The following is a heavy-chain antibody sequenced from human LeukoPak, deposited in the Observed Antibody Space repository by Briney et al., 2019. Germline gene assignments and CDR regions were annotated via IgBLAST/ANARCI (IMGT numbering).Heavy chain of an antibody. D-gene: IGHD6-19*01. Sequence: PGGSLRLSCAASGFTFSSYGMHWVRQAPGKGLEWVAVISYDGSNKYYADSVKGRFTISRDNSKNTLYLQMNSLRAEDTAVYYCAKEAVAGTAEYFQHWGQGTLVTVSS. CDR2: ISYDGSNK. V-gene: IGHV3-30*18. J-gene: IGHJ1*01. CDR1: GFTFSSYG. CDR3: AKEAVAGTAEYFQH.